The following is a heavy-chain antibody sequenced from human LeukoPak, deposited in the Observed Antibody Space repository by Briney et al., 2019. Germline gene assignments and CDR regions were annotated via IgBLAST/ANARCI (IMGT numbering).Heavy chain of an antibody. Sequence: MTSETLSLTCTVSGGSISSGDYYWSWIRQPPGKGLEWIGYIYYSGSTYYNPSLKSRVTISVDTSKNQVSLKLSSVTAADTAVYYCARDLGDSSGYSYFDYRGQGTLVTVSS. J-gene: IGHJ4*02. V-gene: IGHV4-30-4*08. CDR2: IYYSGST. CDR3: ARDLGDSSGYSYFDY. D-gene: IGHD3-22*01. CDR1: GGSISSGDYY.